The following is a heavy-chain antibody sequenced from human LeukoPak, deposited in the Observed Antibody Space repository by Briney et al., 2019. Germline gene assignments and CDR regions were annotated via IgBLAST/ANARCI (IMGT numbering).Heavy chain of an antibody. J-gene: IGHJ4*02. D-gene: IGHD3-10*01. V-gene: IGHV3-21*01. CDR2: ISSSSSYI. Sequence: PGGSLRLSCAASGFTFSSYSMNWVRQAPGKGLEWVSSISSSSSYIYYADSVKGRFTISRDNARNSLYLQMNSLRAEDTAVYYCARTWNYYGSGSYSDYWGQGTLVTVSS. CDR3: ARTWNYYGSGSYSDY. CDR1: GFTFSSYS.